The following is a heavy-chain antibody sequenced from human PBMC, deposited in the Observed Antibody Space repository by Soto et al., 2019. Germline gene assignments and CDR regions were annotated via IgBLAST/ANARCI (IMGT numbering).Heavy chain of an antibody. D-gene: IGHD2-15*01. Sequence: GESLKISCKGSGYSFTSYWIGWVRQMPGKGLEWMGIIYPGDSDTRYSPSFQGQVTISADKSISTAYLQWSSLKASDTAMYYCARPYCSGGSCYHNWFDPWGQGTLDTVSS. CDR3: ARPYCSGGSCYHNWFDP. CDR2: IYPGDSDT. J-gene: IGHJ5*02. V-gene: IGHV5-51*01. CDR1: GYSFTSYW.